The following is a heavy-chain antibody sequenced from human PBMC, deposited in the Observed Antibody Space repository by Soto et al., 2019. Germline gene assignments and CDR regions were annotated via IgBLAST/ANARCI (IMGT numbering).Heavy chain of an antibody. CDR3: ARDEDVIAVAGTYGMDV. J-gene: IGHJ6*02. Sequence: QVQLVASGGGVVQPGRSLRLSCAASGFTFSSYGMHWVRQAPGKGLEWVAVIWYDGSNKYYADSVKGRFTISRDNSKNTLYRQMNSLRAEDTAVYYCARDEDVIAVAGTYGMDVWGQGTTVTVSS. CDR2: IWYDGSNK. V-gene: IGHV3-33*01. D-gene: IGHD6-19*01. CDR1: GFTFSSYG.